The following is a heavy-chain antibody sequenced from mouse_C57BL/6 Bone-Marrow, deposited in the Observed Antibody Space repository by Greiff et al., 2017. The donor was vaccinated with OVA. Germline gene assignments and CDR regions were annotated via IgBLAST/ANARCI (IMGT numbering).Heavy chain of an antibody. Sequence: VQLKESGPELVKPGASVKISCKASGYSFTGYYMNWVKQSPEKSLEWIGEINPSTGGTTYNQKFKAKATLTVDKSSSTAYMQLKSLTSEDSAVYYSARGGTRPFAHWGQGTLVTVSA. CDR3: ARGGTRPFAH. D-gene: IGHD3-3*01. CDR1: GYSFTGYY. CDR2: INPSTGGT. J-gene: IGHJ3*01. V-gene: IGHV1-42*01.